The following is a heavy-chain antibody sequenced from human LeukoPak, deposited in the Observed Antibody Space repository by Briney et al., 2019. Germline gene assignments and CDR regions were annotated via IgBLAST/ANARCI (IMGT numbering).Heavy chain of an antibody. J-gene: IGHJ4*02. CDR3: ARVGSSGWYADY. CDR1: GFTFDDYA. V-gene: IGHV3-9*01. D-gene: IGHD6-19*01. CDR2: ISWNSGSI. Sequence: GGSLRLSCAASGFTFDDYAMHWVRQAPGKGLEWVSGISWNSGSIGYADSVKGRFTISRDNAKNSLYLQMNSLRAEDTAVYYCARVGSSGWYADYWGQGTLVTVSS.